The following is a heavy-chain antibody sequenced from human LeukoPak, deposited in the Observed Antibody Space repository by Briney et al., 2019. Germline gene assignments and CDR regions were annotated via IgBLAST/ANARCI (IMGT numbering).Heavy chain of an antibody. CDR2: ISWNSGSI. V-gene: IGHV3-9*01. J-gene: IGHJ4*02. D-gene: IGHD3-22*01. CDR3: AKDTSGSSGYYENS. Sequence: PGGSLRLSCAASGFTFDDYAMHWVRQAPGKGLEWVSGISWNSGSIGYADSVKGRFTISRDNAKNSLYLQMNSLRAEDTALYYCAKDTSGSSGYYENSWGQGTLVTVSS. CDR1: GFTFDDYA.